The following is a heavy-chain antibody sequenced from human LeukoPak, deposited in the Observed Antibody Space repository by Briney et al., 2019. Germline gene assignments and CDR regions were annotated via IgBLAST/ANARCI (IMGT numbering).Heavy chain of an antibody. CDR3: PRDYRPKYYDCSGYCVF. J-gene: IGHJ4*02. D-gene: IGHD3-22*01. Sequence: GASVTVSFTASGYTFTIYGISWVRQAPGQGLGWMGWISAYNGNTNYSQKLQGRVTITTDTATSTAYMELRSLRSDDTAVYFCPRDYRPKYYDCSGYCVFWGEGPLDSVS. V-gene: IGHV1-18*01. CDR1: GYTFTIYG. CDR2: ISAYNGNT.